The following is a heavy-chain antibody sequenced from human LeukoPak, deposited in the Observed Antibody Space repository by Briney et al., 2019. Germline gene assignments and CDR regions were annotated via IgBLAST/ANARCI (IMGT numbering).Heavy chain of an antibody. Sequence: GVLRLSCAASGFTFSSYSMNWVRQAPGKGLEWVSSISSSSSYIYYADSVKGRFTISRDNAKNSLYLQMNSLRAEDTAVYYCARVGSYDEDAFDIWGQGTMVTVSS. V-gene: IGHV3-21*01. CDR3: ARVGSYDEDAFDI. J-gene: IGHJ3*02. D-gene: IGHD1-26*01. CDR1: GFTFSSYS. CDR2: ISSSSSYI.